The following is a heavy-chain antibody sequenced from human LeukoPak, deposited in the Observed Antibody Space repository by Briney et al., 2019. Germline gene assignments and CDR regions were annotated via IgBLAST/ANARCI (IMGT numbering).Heavy chain of an antibody. CDR1: GFTFNTYV. Sequence: GGSLRLSCAASGFTFNTYVMSWVRQAPGKGLEWVAVIWYDGTNKYYADSVKGRFTISRDNSKNTLSLQMNSLRAEDTAVYYCARDLGSTGDYYFYGMDVWGQGTTVTVSS. CDR2: IWYDGTNK. J-gene: IGHJ6*02. CDR3: ARDLGSTGDYYFYGMDV. D-gene: IGHD2-15*01. V-gene: IGHV3-33*08.